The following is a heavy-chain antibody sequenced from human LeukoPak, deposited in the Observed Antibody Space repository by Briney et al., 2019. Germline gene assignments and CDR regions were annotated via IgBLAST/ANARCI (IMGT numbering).Heavy chain of an antibody. D-gene: IGHD1-20*01. Sequence: SETLSLTCTVSGGSICSSGYYWSWIRQPPGKGLEWIGYISYSGSTYYNPSLKSRVTISVGTSKNQFSLRLSSVTAADTAVYYCARDRRTNWNGPNFDYWGQGTLVTVS. CDR2: ISYSGST. V-gene: IGHV4-30-4*08. CDR1: GGSICSSGYY. CDR3: ARDRRTNWNGPNFDY. J-gene: IGHJ4*02.